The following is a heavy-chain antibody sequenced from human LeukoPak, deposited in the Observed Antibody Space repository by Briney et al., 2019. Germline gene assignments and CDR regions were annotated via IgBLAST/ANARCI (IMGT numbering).Heavy chain of an antibody. Sequence: ASVKASCKASGYTFTGYYMHWVRQAPGQGLEWMGWINPNSGGTNYAQKFQGRVTMTRDTSIRTAYMELSRLRSDDTAVYYCARSPHILTGENFDYWGQGTLVTVSS. CDR3: ARSPHILTGENFDY. CDR2: INPNSGGT. V-gene: IGHV1-2*02. CDR1: GYTFTGYY. D-gene: IGHD3-9*01. J-gene: IGHJ4*02.